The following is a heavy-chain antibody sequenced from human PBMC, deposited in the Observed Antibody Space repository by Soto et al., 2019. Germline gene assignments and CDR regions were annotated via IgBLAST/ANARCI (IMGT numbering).Heavy chain of an antibody. V-gene: IGHV3-30-3*01. J-gene: IGHJ6*02. CDR3: ARDRFLEWLSYYYYGMDV. Sequence: QVQLVESGGGVVQPGRSLRLSCAASGFTFSSYAMHWVRQAPGKGLEWVAVISYDGSNKYYADSVKGRFTISRDNSKNTLYLQMNSLRAEDTAVYYCARDRFLEWLSYYYYGMDVWGQGTTVTVSS. D-gene: IGHD3-3*01. CDR2: ISYDGSNK. CDR1: GFTFSSYA.